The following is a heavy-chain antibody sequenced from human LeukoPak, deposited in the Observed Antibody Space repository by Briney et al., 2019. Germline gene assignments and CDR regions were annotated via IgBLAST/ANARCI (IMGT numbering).Heavy chain of an antibody. CDR3: ARDSPYDYAWGSYRYKIGAFDI. J-gene: IGHJ3*02. V-gene: IGHV4-4*07. Sequence: PSETLSLTCTVSGGSISSYYWSWIRQPAGKGLEWIGRIYTSGSTNYNPSLKSRVTMSVDTSKNQFSLKLSSVTAADTAVYYCARDSPYDYAWGSYRYKIGAFDIWGQGTMVTVSS. CDR2: IYTSGST. CDR1: GGSISSYY. D-gene: IGHD3-16*02.